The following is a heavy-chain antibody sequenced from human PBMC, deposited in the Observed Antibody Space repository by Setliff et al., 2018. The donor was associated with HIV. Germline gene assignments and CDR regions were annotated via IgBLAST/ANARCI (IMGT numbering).Heavy chain of an antibody. V-gene: IGHV4-34*01. D-gene: IGHD3-3*01. CDR1: GGSFSGFY. CDR2: INHSGKT. Sequence: SETLSLTCAVYGGSFSGFYWSWIRQAPGKGLEWIGEINHSGKTNYNPSLKSRITLSVDTSENQFALKLASVTAADTAVYYCARGFTIFGVGFSADPTGNWFDPWGQGTLVT. J-gene: IGHJ5*02. CDR3: ARGFTIFGVGFSADPTGNWFDP.